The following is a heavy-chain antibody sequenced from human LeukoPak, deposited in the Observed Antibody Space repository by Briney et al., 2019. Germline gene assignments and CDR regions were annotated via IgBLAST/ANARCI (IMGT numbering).Heavy chain of an antibody. D-gene: IGHD3-3*01. CDR3: ARGPEYRLRFLERASPMDV. Sequence: ASVKVSCKASGYTFIGYYLHWVRQAPGQGLEWMGWINPNSGGTNYAQKFQGRVTMTRDTSISTAYLEVSRLRSDDTAVYFCARGPEYRLRFLERASPMDVWGKGTTVTVSS. CDR1: GYTFIGYY. CDR2: INPNSGGT. J-gene: IGHJ6*03. V-gene: IGHV1-2*02.